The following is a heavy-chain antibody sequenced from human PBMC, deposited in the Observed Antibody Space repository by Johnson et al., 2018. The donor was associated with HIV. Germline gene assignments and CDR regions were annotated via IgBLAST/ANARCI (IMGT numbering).Heavy chain of an antibody. CDR1: GFTFSSYG. Sequence: QEQLVESGGGVVQPGRSLRLSCAASGFTFSSYGMHWVRQAPGKGLEWVAVIWYDGSNKYYADSVKGRFTISRDNSKKTMYLQMNSLRAEDAAVYYCARSEEWRGEGVYQIWGQGTMVTVSS. D-gene: IGHD6-13*01. J-gene: IGHJ3*02. CDR2: IWYDGSNK. CDR3: ARSEEWRGEGVYQI. V-gene: IGHV3-33*01.